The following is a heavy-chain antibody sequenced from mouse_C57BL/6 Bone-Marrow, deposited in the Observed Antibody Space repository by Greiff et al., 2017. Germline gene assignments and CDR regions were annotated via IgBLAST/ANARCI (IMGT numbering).Heavy chain of an antibody. CDR2: IYPGSGST. CDR1: GYTFTSYW. V-gene: IGHV1-55*01. CDR3: ASENHYSKRGNY. D-gene: IGHD2-5*01. J-gene: IGHJ2*01. Sequence: QVQLQQSGAELVKPGASVKMSCKASGYTFTSYWITWVKQRPGQGLEWIGDIYPGSGSTNYNEKFKSKATLTVDTSSSTAYMQLSSLTSEDSAVYYCASENHYSKRGNYWGQGTTLTVSS.